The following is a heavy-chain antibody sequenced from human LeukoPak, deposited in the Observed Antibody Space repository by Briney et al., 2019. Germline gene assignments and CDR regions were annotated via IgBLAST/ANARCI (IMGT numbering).Heavy chain of an antibody. CDR2: IYSGGST. Sequence: QPGGSLRLSCAASGFTVSSNYMSWVRQAPGKGLEWVSIIYSGGSTYYADSVKGRFTISRDNSKNTLYLQMNTLGAEDTAVYYCARDYYGSGSYEWGQGTLVTVYS. V-gene: IGHV3-53*01. CDR1: GFTVSSNY. J-gene: IGHJ4*02. CDR3: ARDYYGSGSYE. D-gene: IGHD3-10*01.